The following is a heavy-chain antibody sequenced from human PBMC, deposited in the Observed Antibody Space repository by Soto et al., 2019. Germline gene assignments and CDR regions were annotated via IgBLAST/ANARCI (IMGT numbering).Heavy chain of an antibody. D-gene: IGHD6-19*01. Sequence: EVQLVESGGGLVQPGGSLRLTCVASGFIFSDYWMNWVRQAPGKGLEWVARINQDGSEKYYVDSVRGRFTISRDNAKNSLSVQMYSLRADDTAIYFCARRLIGVAGFFVYWGQGILVTVS. CDR2: INQDGSEK. CDR3: ARRLIGVAGFFVY. J-gene: IGHJ4*02. CDR1: GFIFSDYW. V-gene: IGHV3-7*03.